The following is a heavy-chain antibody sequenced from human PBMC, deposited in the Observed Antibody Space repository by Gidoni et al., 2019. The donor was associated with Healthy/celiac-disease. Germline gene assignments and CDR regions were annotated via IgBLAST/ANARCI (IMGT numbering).Heavy chain of an antibody. Sequence: EVQLVESGGGLVQPGRSLRLSCTASGFTFGDYAMSWVRQAPGKGLEWVGFIRSKAYGGTTEYAASVKGRFTISRDDSKSIAYLQMNSLKTEDTTVYYCTRGHPVDYYGSGSYSYWGQGTLVTVSS. CDR3: TRGHPVDYYGSGSYSY. V-gene: IGHV3-49*04. CDR1: GFTFGDYA. CDR2: IRSKAYGGTT. D-gene: IGHD3-10*01. J-gene: IGHJ4*02.